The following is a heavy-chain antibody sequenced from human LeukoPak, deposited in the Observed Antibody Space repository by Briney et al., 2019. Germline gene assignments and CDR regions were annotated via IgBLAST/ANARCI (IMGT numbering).Heavy chain of an antibody. Sequence: GESLKISCKGSGYSFTSYWIGWVRQMPGKGLEWMGIIYPGDSDTRYSPSFQGQVTISADKSISTAYLQWSSLKASDTAMYYCARHPYYYDSSATPFDYWGQGTLVTVS. CDR3: ARHPYYYDSSATPFDY. J-gene: IGHJ4*02. D-gene: IGHD3-22*01. CDR1: GYSFTSYW. CDR2: IYPGDSDT. V-gene: IGHV5-51*01.